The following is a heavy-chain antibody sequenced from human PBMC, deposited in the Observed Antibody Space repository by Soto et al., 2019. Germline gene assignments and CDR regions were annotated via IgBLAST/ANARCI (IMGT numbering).Heavy chain of an antibody. D-gene: IGHD2-21*01. Sequence: SETLSLTCTVSGASVSNYYWNWVRQPPGKGLEWIGYIHYTGDGKYNPSLKSRVTMSVDTSKNQFSLKMTSVTAADTAVYYCARWGHPAVKAYDIWGQGAMVTVSS. CDR2: IHYTGDG. CDR1: GASVSNYY. CDR3: ARWGHPAVKAYDI. V-gene: IGHV4-59*02. J-gene: IGHJ3*02.